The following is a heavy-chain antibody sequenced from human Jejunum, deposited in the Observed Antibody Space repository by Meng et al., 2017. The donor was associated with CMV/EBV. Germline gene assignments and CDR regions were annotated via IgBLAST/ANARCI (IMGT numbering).Heavy chain of an antibody. CDR3: ARDGFAVIAPRAFDI. J-gene: IGHJ3*02. Sequence: FACSTKNRNWVGQAPGGGLEWVSSISVSSTDIYYTDSVKGRFTVSRDNAKNSLYLQMSSLRADDTAVYYCARDGFAVIAPRAFDIWGQGTMVTVSS. V-gene: IGHV3-21*01. D-gene: IGHD2-21*01. CDR1: FACSTKN. CDR2: ISVSSTDI.